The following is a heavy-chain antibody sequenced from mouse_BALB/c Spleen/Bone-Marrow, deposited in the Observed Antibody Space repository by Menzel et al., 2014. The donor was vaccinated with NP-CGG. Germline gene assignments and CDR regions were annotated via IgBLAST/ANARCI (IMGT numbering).Heavy chain of an antibody. CDR3: ARYDYAMDY. CDR1: GYTFTNFW. J-gene: IGHJ4*01. V-gene: IGHV1S41*01. CDR2: IAPGTGTT. D-gene: IGHD2-3*01. Sequence: DLVKPGASVKLSCKASGYTFTNFWINWIGQRPGQGLEWIGRIAPGTGTTYYNEMFKGKATLTVDTSSSTAYIQLSSLSSEDSAVYFCARYDYAMDYWGQGTSVTVSS.